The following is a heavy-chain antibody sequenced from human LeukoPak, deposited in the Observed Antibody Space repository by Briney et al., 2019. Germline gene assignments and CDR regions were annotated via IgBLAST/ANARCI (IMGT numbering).Heavy chain of an antibody. Sequence: GGSLRLSCAASGFTFSNFGMHWVRQGPGKGLEWVALVSYDATKTFYADSVKGRFTISRDNSKNTVYLQMDGLRVDDTAVYYCARDSHATGWGHFDYWGLGTLVTVSS. CDR2: VSYDATKT. CDR1: GFTFSNFG. J-gene: IGHJ4*02. D-gene: IGHD6-19*01. CDR3: ARDSHATGWGHFDY. V-gene: IGHV3-30*12.